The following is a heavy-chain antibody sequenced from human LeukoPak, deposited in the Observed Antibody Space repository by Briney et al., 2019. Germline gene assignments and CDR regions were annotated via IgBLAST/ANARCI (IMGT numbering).Heavy chain of an antibody. Sequence: GGSLRLSCAASGFTFSSYWMSWVRQAPGKGLEWVANIKQDGSEKYYVDSVKGRFTISRDNAKNSLYLQMNSLRAEDTAVYYCARDANYYDSSGFNFDYWGQGTLVTVSS. D-gene: IGHD3-22*01. CDR3: ARDANYYDSSGFNFDY. V-gene: IGHV3-7*01. J-gene: IGHJ4*02. CDR2: IKQDGSEK. CDR1: GFTFSSYW.